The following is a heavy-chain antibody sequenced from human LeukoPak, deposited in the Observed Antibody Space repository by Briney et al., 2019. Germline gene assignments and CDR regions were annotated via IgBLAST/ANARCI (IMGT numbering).Heavy chain of an antibody. V-gene: IGHV4-4*08. Sequence: SETLSLTCTVSGASINNNFWTWIRQPPGKGLEWIGYIYSSGSANYNPSLKSRVIISGDTSKNQISLNLTSVTAADTAVYYCAREGGPYRPLDYSGQGTLVTVSS. CDR2: IYSSGSA. J-gene: IGHJ4*02. CDR1: GASINNNF. CDR3: AREGGPYRPLDY.